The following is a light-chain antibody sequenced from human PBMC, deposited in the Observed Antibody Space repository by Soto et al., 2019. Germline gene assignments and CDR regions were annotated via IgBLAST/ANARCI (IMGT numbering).Light chain of an antibody. CDR1: QNLSRN. J-gene: IGKJ2*01. CDR3: QQYDRWPHT. V-gene: IGKV3-15*01. CDR2: GAS. Sequence: EIVMTQSPATLSVSSGERATLSCRASQNLSRNLAWYQQRPGQAPRLLIHGASTRATGVPARFSGSVYGTDFTLTISSLRSEDFAVYYCQQYDRWPHTFRQGTKLQIK.